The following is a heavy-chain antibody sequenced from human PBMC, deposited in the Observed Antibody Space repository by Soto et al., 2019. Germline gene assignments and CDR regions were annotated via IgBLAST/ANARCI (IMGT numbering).Heavy chain of an antibody. D-gene: IGHD3-22*01. J-gene: IGHJ3*02. CDR2: IYYSGST. V-gene: IGHV4-31*01. CDR3: ARDYYDSSGYLVDAFAI. Sequence: QVQLQELGPGLVKPSQTLSLTCTVSGGSISSGGYYWSWIRQHPGKGLEWIGYIYYSGSTYYNPSLKSLVTISVDTSKNQFSLKLSSVTAPDTAVYYCARDYYDSSGYLVDAFAIWGQGTMVTVSS. CDR1: GGSISSGGYY.